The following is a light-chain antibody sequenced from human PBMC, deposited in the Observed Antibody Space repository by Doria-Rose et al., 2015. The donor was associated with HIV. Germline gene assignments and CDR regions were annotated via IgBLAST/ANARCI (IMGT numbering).Light chain of an antibody. V-gene: IGKV1-8*01. J-gene: IGKJ1*01. Sequence: STGDRVTITCRASQDISNYLAWYQQKPGKAPKLLIYAASTLQSGVPSRFSGSGSGTDFTLTISYLQSEDFATYYCQQYYSYPPTFGQGTMVEVK. CDR2: AAS. CDR3: QQYYSYPPT. CDR1: QDISNY.